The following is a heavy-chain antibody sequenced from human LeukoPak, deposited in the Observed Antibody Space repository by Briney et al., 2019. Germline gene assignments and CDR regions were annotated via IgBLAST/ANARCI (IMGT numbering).Heavy chain of an antibody. CDR1: GYSISSGYY. J-gene: IGHJ4*02. Sequence: SETLSLTCTVSGYSISSGYYWGWIRQPPGKGLEWIGSTHQSGSTYYNSSLKSRVTISVDTSQNRFSLKLNSVTAADTAVYYCAMATNWGRGTLVTVSS. CDR2: THQSGST. V-gene: IGHV4-38-2*02. D-gene: IGHD2-8*01. CDR3: AMATN.